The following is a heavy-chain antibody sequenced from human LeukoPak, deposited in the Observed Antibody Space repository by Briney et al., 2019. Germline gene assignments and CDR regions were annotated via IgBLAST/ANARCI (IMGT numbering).Heavy chain of an antibody. V-gene: IGHV1-2*02. Sequence: ASVKVSCKASGYTFTGYYMHWVRQAPGQGLEWMGWINPNSGGTNYAQKFQGRATMTRDTSISTAYMELSRLRSDDTAVYYCARTCLVRKSYSSGGGVDYWGQGTLVTVSS. D-gene: IGHD6-19*01. J-gene: IGHJ4*02. CDR2: INPNSGGT. CDR1: GYTFTGYY. CDR3: ARTCLVRKSYSSGGGVDY.